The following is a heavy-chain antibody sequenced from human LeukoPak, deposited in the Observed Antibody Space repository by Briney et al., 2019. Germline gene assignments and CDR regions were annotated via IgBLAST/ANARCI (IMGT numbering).Heavy chain of an antibody. V-gene: IGHV4-59*01. CDR1: AGSITTYS. J-gene: IGHJ3*02. CDR3: ARLEYYDTSAFDI. Sequence: SETLSLTRTVSAGSITTYSWSWVRQPPGKGLEWIGYISDSGSTNYNPSLKSRVTISVDTSKNQFSLKLSSVTAADTAVYYCARLEYYDTSAFDIWGQGTMVTVSS. CDR2: ISDSGST. D-gene: IGHD3-16*01.